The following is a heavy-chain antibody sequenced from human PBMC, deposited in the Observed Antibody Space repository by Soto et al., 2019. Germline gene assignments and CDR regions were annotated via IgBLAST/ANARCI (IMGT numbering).Heavy chain of an antibody. CDR2: IKSKTDGGTT. J-gene: IGHJ4*02. V-gene: IGHV3-15*01. CDR3: TTLSWYYYDSSGYYLFDY. CDR1: GFTFSNAW. D-gene: IGHD3-22*01. Sequence: PGGSLRLSCAASGFTFSNAWMSWVRQAPGKGLEWVGRIKSKTDGGTTDYAAPVKGRFTISRDDSKNTLYLQMNSLKTEDTAVYYCTTLSWYYYDSSGYYLFDYWGQGTLVTVSS.